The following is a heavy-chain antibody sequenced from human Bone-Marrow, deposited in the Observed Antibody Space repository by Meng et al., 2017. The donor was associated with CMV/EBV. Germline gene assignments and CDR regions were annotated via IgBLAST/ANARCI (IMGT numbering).Heavy chain of an antibody. D-gene: IGHD4-11*01. J-gene: IGHJ4*02. CDR3: ARSDDDYSPTDY. CDR2: IIPILGIA. V-gene: IGHV1-69*10. CDR1: GCTFSSYA. Sequence: SVKVSRKASGCTFSSYAISWVRQAPGQGLEWMGGIIPILGIANYAQKFQGRVTITADKSTSTAYMELSSLRSEDTAVYYCARSDDDYSPTDYWGQGTLVTVSS.